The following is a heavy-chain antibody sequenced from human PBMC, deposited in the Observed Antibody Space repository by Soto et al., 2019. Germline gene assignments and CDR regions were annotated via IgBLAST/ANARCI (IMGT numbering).Heavy chain of an antibody. V-gene: IGHV1-69*12. Sequence: QVQLVQSGAEVKKPGSSVKVSCKASGGTFSSYAISWVRQAPGQGLEWMGGIIPIFGTANYAQKFQGRVTITADESTSTAYRELSSLRSEDTAVYYCARRYCSGDSCYYYGMDVWGQGTTVTVSS. CDR3: ARRYCSGDSCYYYGMDV. J-gene: IGHJ6*02. CDR2: IIPIFGTA. CDR1: GGTFSSYA. D-gene: IGHD2-15*01.